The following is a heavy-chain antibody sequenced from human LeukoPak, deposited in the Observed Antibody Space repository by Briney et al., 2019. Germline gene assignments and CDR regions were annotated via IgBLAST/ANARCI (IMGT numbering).Heavy chain of an antibody. J-gene: IGHJ6*03. Sequence: PSETLSLTCTVSGGSISTYYWSWIRQPPGKGLEWIGYIYHSGSTKYNPSLKSRVTISVDTSKNQFSLKLSSVTAADTAVYYCARVNVGTYGVWYYYYYMDVWGKGTTVTVSS. V-gene: IGHV4-59*08. D-gene: IGHD1-1*01. CDR2: IYHSGST. CDR3: ARVNVGTYGVWYYYYYMDV. CDR1: GGSISTYY.